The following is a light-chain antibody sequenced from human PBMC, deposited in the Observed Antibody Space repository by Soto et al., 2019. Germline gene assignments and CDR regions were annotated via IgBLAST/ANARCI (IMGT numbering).Light chain of an antibody. CDR1: QSVSGN. V-gene: IGKV3D-15*01. Sequence: EIVMTQSPATLSVSPGERAALSCRASQSVSGNLAWYQQKPGQAPRRLIYGASNRATAIPATFSGSGSGTEFTLIISSLQSEDFSIYYCQQYNNWPPWTFGQGTKVEI. CDR3: QQYNNWPPWT. J-gene: IGKJ1*01. CDR2: GAS.